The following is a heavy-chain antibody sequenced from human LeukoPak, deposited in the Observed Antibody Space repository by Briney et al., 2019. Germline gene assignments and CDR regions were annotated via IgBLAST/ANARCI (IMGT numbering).Heavy chain of an antibody. CDR2: IYYSGST. V-gene: IGHV4-61*01. CDR1: GGSGSSGSYY. Sequence: SETLSLTCTVSGGSGSSGSYYWSWIRQPPGKGLEWIGYIYYSGSTNYNPSLKSRVTISVDTSKNQFSLKLSSVTAADTAVYYCARDSYYYDSSGYYSGFDPWGQGTLVTVSS. D-gene: IGHD3-22*01. CDR3: ARDSYYYDSSGYYSGFDP. J-gene: IGHJ5*02.